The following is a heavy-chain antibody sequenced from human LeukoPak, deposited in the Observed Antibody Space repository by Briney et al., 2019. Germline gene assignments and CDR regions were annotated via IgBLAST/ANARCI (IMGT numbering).Heavy chain of an antibody. Sequence: SETLSLTCTVSGGSISSYYWSWIRQPAGKGLEWIGRIYTSGSTNYNPSLKSRVTMSVDTSKNQFSLKLSSVTAADTALYQCARMVAAGARNFYWGQGTLVTVSS. D-gene: IGHD6-19*01. V-gene: IGHV4-4*07. CDR2: IYTSGST. CDR3: ARMVAAGARNFY. CDR1: GGSISSYY. J-gene: IGHJ4*02.